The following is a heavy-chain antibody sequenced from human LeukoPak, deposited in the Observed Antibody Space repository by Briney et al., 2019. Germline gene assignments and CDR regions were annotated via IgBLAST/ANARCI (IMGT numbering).Heavy chain of an antibody. CDR3: ARGISGLDY. CDR2: IYYSGNT. CDR1: GGSISSYY. D-gene: IGHD3-3*01. J-gene: IGHJ4*02. V-gene: IGHV4-59*08. Sequence: TSSDTLSLTCTVSGGSISSYYWSWIRQPPGKGLEWIAYIYYSGNTDYSPSVRSRVSMSIETSLNQFSLKLSSVTAADTAVYYCARGISGLDYWGQGTLVTVSS.